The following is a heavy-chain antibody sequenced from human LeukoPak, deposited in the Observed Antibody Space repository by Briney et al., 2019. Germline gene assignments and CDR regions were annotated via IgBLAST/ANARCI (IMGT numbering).Heavy chain of an antibody. CDR1: GFNFYNYD. V-gene: IGHV3-30*04. CDR2: ISRDGKRE. Sequence: PGGSLRLSCAASGFNFYNYDIQWVRQAPGKGLEWLATISRDGKREFYTDSLKGRFTISRDNSRNTLYLQMNSLRPEDTAVYYCVRDRLSRAYCGHDCYSAAFVYWGQGTLVTVSS. CDR3: VRDRLSRAYCGHDCYSAAFVY. J-gene: IGHJ4*02. D-gene: IGHD2-21*02.